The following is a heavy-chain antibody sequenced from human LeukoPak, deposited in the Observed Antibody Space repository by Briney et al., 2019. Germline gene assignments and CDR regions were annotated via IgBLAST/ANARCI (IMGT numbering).Heavy chain of an antibody. Sequence: GGSLKLSCAAPGFTFNGYGVHWVRQAAGKGLEWVAFIRYDGSNKYYADSVKGRFTISRDNSKNTLYLQMNSLRAEDTAVYYCATDYRGHDYWGQGTLVTVSS. J-gene: IGHJ4*02. D-gene: IGHD3-16*02. CDR1: GFTFNGYG. V-gene: IGHV3-30*02. CDR2: IRYDGSNK. CDR3: ATDYRGHDY.